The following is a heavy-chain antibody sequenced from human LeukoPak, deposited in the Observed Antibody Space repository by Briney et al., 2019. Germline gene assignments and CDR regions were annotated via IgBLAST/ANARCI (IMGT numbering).Heavy chain of an antibody. CDR1: GGSISSSSYY. CDR2: IYYSGST. V-gene: IGHV4-30-4*08. D-gene: IGHD4-17*01. CDR3: ARVATVTTAFDY. Sequence: SETLSLTCTVSGGSISSSSYYWGWIRQPPGKGLEWIGYIYYSGSTYYNPSLKSRVTISVDTSKNQFSLKLSSVTAADTAVYYCARVATVTTAFDYWGQGTLVTVSS. J-gene: IGHJ4*02.